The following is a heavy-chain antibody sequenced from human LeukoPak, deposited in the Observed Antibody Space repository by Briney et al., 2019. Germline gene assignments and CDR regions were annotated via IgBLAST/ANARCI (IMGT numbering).Heavy chain of an antibody. V-gene: IGHV3-11*03. CDR1: GFTFGDYY. D-gene: IGHD3-10*01. Sequence: GGSLRLSCTASGFTFGDYYMSWIRQAPGKGLEWVSYISGSSGNINYADSVRGRFTISRDNAKNLLYLQMNSLRDEDTAVYYCASPVRGWGQGALVTVSS. CDR3: ASPVRG. CDR2: ISGSSGNI. J-gene: IGHJ4*02.